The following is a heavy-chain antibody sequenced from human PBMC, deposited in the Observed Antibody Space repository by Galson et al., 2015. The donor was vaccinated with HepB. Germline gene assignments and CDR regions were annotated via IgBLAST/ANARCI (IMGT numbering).Heavy chain of an antibody. CDR2: FDPEDGET. V-gene: IGHV1-24*01. D-gene: IGHD6-13*01. J-gene: IGHJ3*02. Sequence: VKVSCKVSGYTLTELSMHWVRQAPGKGLEWMGGFDPEDGETIYAQKFQGRVTMTEDTSTDTAYMELSSLRSEDTAVYYCATVSSSWYWGAFDIWGQGTMVTVSS. CDR3: ATVSSSWYWGAFDI. CDR1: GYTLTELS.